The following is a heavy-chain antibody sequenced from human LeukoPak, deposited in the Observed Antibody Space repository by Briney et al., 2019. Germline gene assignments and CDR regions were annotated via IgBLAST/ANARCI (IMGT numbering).Heavy chain of an antibody. V-gene: IGHV1-2*02. CDR2: INPNNGGT. CDR1: GYTFTAHY. Sequence: ASVKVSCKASGYTFTAHYMHWVRQVPGQGLEWMGWINPNNGGTNYAQKVQGRVTMTRDTSISTGYMEVSRLRSDDTAVYYCARQSEEGYYYYMDVWGKGTTVTVSS. J-gene: IGHJ6*03. CDR3: ARQSEEGYYYYMDV.